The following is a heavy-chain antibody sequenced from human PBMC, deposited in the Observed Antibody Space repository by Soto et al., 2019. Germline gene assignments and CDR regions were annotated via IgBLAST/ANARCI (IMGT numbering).Heavy chain of an antibody. Sequence: LSLTCTVSGGSISSGGYYWSWIRQHPGKGLEWIGYIYYSGSTYYNPSLKSRVTISVDTSKNQFSLKLSSVTAADTAVYYCASRIAAAGFYDYWGQGTLVTVSS. J-gene: IGHJ4*02. CDR3: ASRIAAAGFYDY. CDR1: GGSISSGGYY. V-gene: IGHV4-31*03. D-gene: IGHD6-13*01. CDR2: IYYSGST.